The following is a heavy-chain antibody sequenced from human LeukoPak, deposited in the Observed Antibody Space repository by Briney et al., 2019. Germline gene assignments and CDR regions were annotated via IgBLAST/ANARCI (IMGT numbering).Heavy chain of an antibody. V-gene: IGHV3-21*01. CDR2: ISSSSSYI. J-gene: IGHJ4*02. CDR1: GFTFSSYS. CDR3: ARDSRVRGVPGGSFDY. D-gene: IGHD3-10*01. Sequence: PGGSLRLSCAASGFTFSSYSMNWVRQAPGKGLEWVSSISSSSSYIYYADSVKGRFTISRDNAKNSLYLQMNSLRAEDTAVYYCARDSRVRGVPGGSFDYWGQGSQVTVSS.